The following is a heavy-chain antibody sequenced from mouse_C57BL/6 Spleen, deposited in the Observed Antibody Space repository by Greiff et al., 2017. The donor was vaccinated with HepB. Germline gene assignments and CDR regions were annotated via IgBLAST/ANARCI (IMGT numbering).Heavy chain of an antibody. J-gene: IGHJ4*01. CDR2: INPSNGGT. D-gene: IGHD1-1*01. CDR3: ARHPHYYGRAMDY. V-gene: IGHV1-53*01. CDR1: GYTFTSYW. Sequence: QVQLQQPGTELVKPGASVKLSCKASGYTFTSYWMHWVKQRPGQGLEWIGNINPSNGGTNYNEKFKSKATLTVDKSSSTAYMQLSSLTSEGSAVYYCARHPHYYGRAMDYWGQGTSVTVSS.